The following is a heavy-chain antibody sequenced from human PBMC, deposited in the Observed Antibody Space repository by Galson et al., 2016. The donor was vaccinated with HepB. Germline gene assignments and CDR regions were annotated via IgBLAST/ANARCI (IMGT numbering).Heavy chain of an antibody. D-gene: IGHD3-9*01. CDR3: AKNQGVLRHFDWLTYDAFDM. Sequence: SLRLSCAASGFTFSKYALHWVRQVPGKGLEWVAVISTNGINEKYEDSVKGRFTVSRDNSKNTVDLQMNSLRPEDTAVYYCAKNQGVLRHFDWLTYDAFDMWGQGTMVTVSS. CDR1: GFTFSKYA. CDR2: ISTNGINE. V-gene: IGHV3-30*04. J-gene: IGHJ3*02.